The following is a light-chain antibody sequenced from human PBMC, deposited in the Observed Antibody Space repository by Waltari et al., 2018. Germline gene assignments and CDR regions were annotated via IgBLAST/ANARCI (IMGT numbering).Light chain of an antibody. Sequence: QSVLAQPPSVSGAPGQRVTIPCTGSSSNIGTYDVHWYQQLPGTAPKLLIYGSTKRPSGVPALFSGSKSGAAASLAIAGLQAEDEADYYCQSYDRSLSASVFGGGTKLTVL. CDR3: QSYDRSLSASV. V-gene: IGLV1-40*01. CDR1: SSNIGTYD. J-gene: IGLJ2*01. CDR2: GST.